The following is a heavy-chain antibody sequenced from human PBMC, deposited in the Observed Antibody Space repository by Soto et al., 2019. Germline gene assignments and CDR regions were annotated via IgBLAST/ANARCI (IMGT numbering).Heavy chain of an antibody. CDR2: INAGNGNT. D-gene: IGHD6-19*01. CDR1: GFVSTNHN. Sequence: EASVKVSCKASGFVSTNHNFHWVRQAPGQSLEWMGRINAGNGNTQYSQNFQGRVTFTSDPSASTAFMELTNLRFEDRAMYYCASDYGSNWRLWGQGTLVTVSS. V-gene: IGHV1-3*01. CDR3: ASDYGSNWRL. J-gene: IGHJ4*02.